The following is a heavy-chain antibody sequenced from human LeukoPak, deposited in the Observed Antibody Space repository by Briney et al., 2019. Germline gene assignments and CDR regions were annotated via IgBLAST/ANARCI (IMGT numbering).Heavy chain of an antibody. CDR1: GFTFSSYS. V-gene: IGHV3-21*01. Sequence: SGGSLRLSCAASGFTFSSYSMNWVRQAPGKGLEWVSSISSSSSYIYYADSVKGRFTISRDNAKNSLYLQMNSLRAEDTAVYYCARVGAAYYYYYYMDVWGKGTTVTVSS. J-gene: IGHJ6*03. CDR3: ARVGAAYYYYYYMDV. D-gene: IGHD1-26*01. CDR2: ISSSSSYI.